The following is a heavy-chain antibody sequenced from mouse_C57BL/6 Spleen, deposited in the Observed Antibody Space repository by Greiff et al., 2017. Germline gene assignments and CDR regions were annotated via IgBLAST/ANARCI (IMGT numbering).Heavy chain of an antibody. CDR2: IDPETGGT. CDR3: TRYYDEGDIYYYAMDY. J-gene: IGHJ4*01. CDR1: GYTFTDYE. V-gene: IGHV1-15*01. Sequence: VQLQQSGAELVRPGASVTLSCKASGYTFTDYEMHWVKQTPVHGLEWIGAIDPETGGTAYNQKFKGKAILTADKSSSTAYMVLRSLTSEDAAVYYCTRYYDEGDIYYYAMDYWGQGTSVTVSS. D-gene: IGHD2-4*01.